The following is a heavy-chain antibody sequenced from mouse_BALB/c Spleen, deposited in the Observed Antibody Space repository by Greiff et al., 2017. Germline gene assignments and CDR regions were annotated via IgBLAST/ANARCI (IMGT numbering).Heavy chain of an antibody. CDR1: GFTFSSYG. V-gene: IGHV5-6*02. J-gene: IGHJ3*01. D-gene: IGHD2-1*01. Sequence: EVKLVESGGDLVKPGGSLKLSCAASGFTFSSYGMSWVRQTPDKRLEWVATISSGGSYTYYPDSVKGRFTISRDNAKNTLYLQMSSLKSEDTAMYYCARRGGNSAWFAYWGQGTLVTVSA. CDR2: ISSGGSYT. CDR3: ARRGGNSAWFAY.